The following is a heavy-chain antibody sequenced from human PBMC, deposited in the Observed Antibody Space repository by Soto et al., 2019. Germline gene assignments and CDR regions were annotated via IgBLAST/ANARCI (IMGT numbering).Heavy chain of an antibody. V-gene: IGHV3-48*01. CDR2: ISSSRSTI. CDR3: ARFSGKRLVVYYYMEV. Sequence: GGSLRLSCAASGFTFGSYSLNWVRQAPGKGLEWVSYISSSRSTIYYADSVKGRFTISRDNAKNSLYLQMNSLRAEDTAVYYCARFSGKRLVVYYYMEVWGKGTTVTVSS. CDR1: GFTFGSYS. D-gene: IGHD5-12*01. J-gene: IGHJ6*03.